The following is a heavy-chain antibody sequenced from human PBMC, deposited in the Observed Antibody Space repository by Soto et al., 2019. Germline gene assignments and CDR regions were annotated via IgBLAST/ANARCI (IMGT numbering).Heavy chain of an antibody. CDR2: ISYDGSNK. Sequence: GGSLRLSCAASGFTFSSYGMHWVRQAPGKGLEWVAVISYDGSNKYYADSVKGRFTISRDNSKNTLYLQMNSLRAEDTAVYYCANGGSSGWPYYFDYWGQGTLVTVSS. CDR1: GFTFSSYG. D-gene: IGHD6-19*01. V-gene: IGHV3-30*18. CDR3: ANGGSSGWPYYFDY. J-gene: IGHJ4*02.